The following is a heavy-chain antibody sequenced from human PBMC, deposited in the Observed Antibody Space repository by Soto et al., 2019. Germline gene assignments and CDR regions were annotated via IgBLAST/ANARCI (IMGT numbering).Heavy chain of an antibody. Sequence: QLPLQQWGAGLLKPSETLSLTCAAYGESLSTYYWSWIRQPPGKGLEWIGEVNYSGGRTIYNPSLKSRVTISVDTSKDQFSLKLSSVTAEDTAVYYGGSGRHYTLTFGGQGTLVTVSS. V-gene: IGHV4-34*01. CDR1: GESLSTYY. CDR2: VNYSGGRT. J-gene: IGHJ4*02. CDR3: GSGRHYTLTF. D-gene: IGHD3-9*01.